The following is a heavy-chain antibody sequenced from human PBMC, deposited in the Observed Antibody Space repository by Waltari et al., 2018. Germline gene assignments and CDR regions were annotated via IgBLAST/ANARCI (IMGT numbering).Heavy chain of an antibody. Sequence: QVQLNQWGAGVLKPSETLSLTCAVYGESFSDHFWTWIRQPPGKGLEWIGQMNHRGSGTNNPSLKNRVTRSVDTSMNQFSLMMTSLNAADTAVYYCARAPSFHYGVFSVPLTLDYWSQGTMVFVSS. CDR1: GESFSDHF. J-gene: IGHJ3*01. CDR2: MNHRGSG. D-gene: IGHD4-17*01. V-gene: IGHV4-34*01. CDR3: ARAPSFHYGVFSVPLTLDY.